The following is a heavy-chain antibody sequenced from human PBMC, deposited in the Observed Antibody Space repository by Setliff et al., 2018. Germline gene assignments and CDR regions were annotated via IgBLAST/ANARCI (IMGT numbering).Heavy chain of an antibody. Sequence: GGSLRLSCVASGYTFSSYAIHWVRQAPGKGLEWVALISWDGTKTSYADSVRGRFTISRDGSKSTLYLAMSSLRSEDTAVYYCASSSGGNYEAYFDYWGQGTLVTVSS. J-gene: IGHJ4*02. CDR2: ISWDGTKT. CDR3: ASSSGGNYEAYFDY. CDR1: GYTFSSYA. D-gene: IGHD2-15*01. V-gene: IGHV3-30*03.